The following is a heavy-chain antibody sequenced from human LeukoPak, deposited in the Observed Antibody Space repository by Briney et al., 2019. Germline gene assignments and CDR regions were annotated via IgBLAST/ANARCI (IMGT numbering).Heavy chain of an antibody. J-gene: IGHJ4*02. V-gene: IGHV3-43*02. CDR2: ISGDGGST. CDR3: ARESERSGWYDY. Sequence: GGSLRLSCAAPGFIIDDYAIHRVRQAPGKGLEWVSLISGDGGSTFYADSVKGRFTISRDNSKNSLSLQMSSLRSEDTALYFCARESERSGWYDYWGQGTLVTVSS. D-gene: IGHD6-13*01. CDR1: GFIIDDYA.